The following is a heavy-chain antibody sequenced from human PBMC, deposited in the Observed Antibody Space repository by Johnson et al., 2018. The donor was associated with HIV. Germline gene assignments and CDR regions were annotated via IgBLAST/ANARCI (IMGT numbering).Heavy chain of an antibody. Sequence: QVQLVESGGGVVQPGRSLRLSCAASGFTFSSYAMHWVRQAPGKGLEWVAVISYDGSNKYYADYVKGRFTISRDNSKNTLYLQMNSLRAEDTAVYYCARGRAYYYDSSGDAFDIWGQGTMVTVSS. CDR3: ARGRAYYYDSSGDAFDI. CDR1: GFTFSSYA. J-gene: IGHJ3*02. D-gene: IGHD3-22*01. V-gene: IGHV3-30*14. CDR2: ISYDGSNK.